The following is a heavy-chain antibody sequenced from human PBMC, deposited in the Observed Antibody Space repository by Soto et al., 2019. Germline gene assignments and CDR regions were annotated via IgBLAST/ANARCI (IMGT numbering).Heavy chain of an antibody. V-gene: IGHV3-30*18. Sequence: QPGGSLRLSCAASGFTFSSYGMHWVRQAPGKGLEWVAVISYDGSNKYYADSVKGRFTISRDNSKNTLYLQMNSLRAEDTAVYYCAKDALKSSSWYGYGMDVWGQGTTVTVSS. D-gene: IGHD6-13*01. J-gene: IGHJ6*02. CDR3: AKDALKSSSWYGYGMDV. CDR2: ISYDGSNK. CDR1: GFTFSSYG.